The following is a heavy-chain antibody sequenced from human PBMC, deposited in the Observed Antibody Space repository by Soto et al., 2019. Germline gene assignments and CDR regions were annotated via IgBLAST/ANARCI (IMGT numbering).Heavy chain of an antibody. D-gene: IGHD4-17*01. Sequence: SETLSLTCTVSGGSISSSSYYWGWIRQPPGKGLEWIGSIYYSGSTYYNPSLKSRVTISVDTSKNQFSLKLSTVTAADMAVYYCARHSGADGDFDYWGQGTLVTVSS. CDR3: ARHSGADGDFDY. CDR1: GGSISSSSYY. V-gene: IGHV4-39*01. J-gene: IGHJ4*02. CDR2: IYYSGST.